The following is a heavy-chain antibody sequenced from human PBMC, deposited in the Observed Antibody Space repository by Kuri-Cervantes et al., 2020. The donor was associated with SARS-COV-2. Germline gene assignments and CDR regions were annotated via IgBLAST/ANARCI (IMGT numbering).Heavy chain of an antibody. CDR2: INHSGNT. J-gene: IGHJ4*02. D-gene: IGHD1-1*01. V-gene: IGHV4-34*01. CDR3: ARGEVESGY. Sequence: SETLSLTCAVYGGSFSDYYWSWVRQPPGKGLEWIGEINHSGNTNYDPSLKSRVTISIDTSKNQFSLKLSSVTAADTAVYYCARGEVESGYWGQGTLVTVSS. CDR1: GGSFSDYY.